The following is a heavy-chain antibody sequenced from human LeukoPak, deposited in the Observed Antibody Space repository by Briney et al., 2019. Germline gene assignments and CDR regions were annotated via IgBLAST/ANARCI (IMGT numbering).Heavy chain of an antibody. CDR3: ARGGGLSYSNYVRIPGYYGVDV. J-gene: IGHJ6*02. D-gene: IGHD4-11*01. Sequence: QSGGSLRPPCGASGFIFGNYAMSWVRQAPGKGLEWVAVKGYDGSNKYYADSVKGRFTISRDNSKNTLYLQMNSLRAEDTAVYYCARGGGLSYSNYVRIPGYYGVDVWGQGTTVTVSS. V-gene: IGHV3-33*08. CDR1: GFIFGNYA. CDR2: KGYDGSNK.